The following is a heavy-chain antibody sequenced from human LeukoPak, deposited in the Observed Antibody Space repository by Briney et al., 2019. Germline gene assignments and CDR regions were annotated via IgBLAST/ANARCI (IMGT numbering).Heavy chain of an antibody. CDR2: ISGSGGST. CDR3: AKLSSTSGSI. V-gene: IGHV3-23*01. Sequence: GGTLRLSCAASGFTFSSYGMSWVRQAPGKGLEWVSAISGSGGSTYYADSVKGRFTISRDNSKNTLFLQMNSLRAEDTAVYYCAKLSSTSGSIWGQGTLVTVSS. D-gene: IGHD2-2*01. J-gene: IGHJ4*02. CDR1: GFTFSSYG.